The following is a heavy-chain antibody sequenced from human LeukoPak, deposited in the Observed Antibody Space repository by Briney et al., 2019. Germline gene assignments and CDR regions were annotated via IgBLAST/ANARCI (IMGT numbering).Heavy chain of an antibody. J-gene: IGHJ5*02. V-gene: IGHV4-38-2*01. CDR3: ARNRITGTSENWFDP. CDR2: IYHSGST. D-gene: IGHD1-20*01. Sequence: SETPSLTXAVSGYSISSGYYWGWIRQPPGKGLERIGSIYHSGSTYYNPSLKSRVTISVDTSKNQFSLKLSSVTAADAAVYYCARNRITGTSENWFDPWGQGTLVTVSS. CDR1: GYSISSGYY.